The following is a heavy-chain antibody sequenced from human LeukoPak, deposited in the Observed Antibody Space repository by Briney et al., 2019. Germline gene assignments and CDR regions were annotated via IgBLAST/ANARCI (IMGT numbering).Heavy chain of an antibody. CDR1: GGSISSYY. CDR3: AKSPYGDLTFDH. V-gene: IGHV4-59*01. CDR2: ISYSGST. Sequence: SETLSLTCTVSGGSISSYYWSWIRRPPGKGLEWIGYISYSGSTNYNPSLQSRVTISVDTSKNQFSLKVSSATAADTAVYYCAKSPYGDLTFDHWGQGTLVTVSS. D-gene: IGHD4-17*01. J-gene: IGHJ4*02.